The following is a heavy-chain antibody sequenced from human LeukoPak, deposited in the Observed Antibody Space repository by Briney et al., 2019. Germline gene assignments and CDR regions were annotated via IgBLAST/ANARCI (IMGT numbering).Heavy chain of an antibody. CDR2: ISGSGGST. D-gene: IGHD6-13*01. V-gene: IGHV3-23*01. Sequence: PTGGALILSCAASGFTFSSYAMSSVRQTPGKGLEWVSAISGSGGSTYYADSVKGRFTISRDNSKNTLYLQTNSLRAEDTAVYYCAKDRNLIAAADFDYWGQGTLVTVSS. CDR1: GFTFSSYA. J-gene: IGHJ4*02. CDR3: AKDRNLIAAADFDY.